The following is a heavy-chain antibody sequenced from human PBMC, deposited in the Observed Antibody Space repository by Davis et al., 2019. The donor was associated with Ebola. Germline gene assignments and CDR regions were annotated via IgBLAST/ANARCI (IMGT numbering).Heavy chain of an antibody. D-gene: IGHD1-26*01. CDR1: GYTFTGYY. V-gene: IGHV1-2*02. Sequence: ASVKVSCKASGYTFTGYYMHWVRQAPGQGLEWMGWINPNSGGTNYAQKFQGRVTMTRDTSISTAYMELSRLRSDDTAVYYCARDLSIVGATMVDYWGQGTLVTVSS. CDR3: ARDLSIVGATMVDY. CDR2: INPNSGGT. J-gene: IGHJ4*02.